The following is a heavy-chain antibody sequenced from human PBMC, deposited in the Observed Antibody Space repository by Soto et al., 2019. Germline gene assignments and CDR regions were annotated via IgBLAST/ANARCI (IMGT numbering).Heavy chain of an antibody. CDR2: INQSGST. V-gene: IGHV4-34*01. Sequence: QVQLQQWGAGLLKPSETLSLTCAVYGGSFSNYYWSWIRQPPGKGLEWIGEINQSGSTNHNPSLKSRVTISVDTSKNQFSLKLSSVTAADTAVYYCARGRDYWGQETLVTVSS. CDR3: ARGRDY. J-gene: IGHJ4*02. CDR1: GGSFSNYY.